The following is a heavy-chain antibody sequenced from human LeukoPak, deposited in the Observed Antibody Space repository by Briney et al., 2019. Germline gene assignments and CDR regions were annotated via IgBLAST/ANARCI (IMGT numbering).Heavy chain of an antibody. D-gene: IGHD5-24*01. CDR1: GFTFSSYG. CDR2: ISYDGSNK. Sequence: GGSLRLSCAASGFTFSSYGMHWVRQAPGKGLEWVAVISYDGSNKYYADSVKGRFTISRDNSKNTLYLQMNSLRAEDTAVYYCATDMNVEMAFDYWGQGTLVIVSS. V-gene: IGHV3-30*03. CDR3: ATDMNVEMAFDY. J-gene: IGHJ4*02.